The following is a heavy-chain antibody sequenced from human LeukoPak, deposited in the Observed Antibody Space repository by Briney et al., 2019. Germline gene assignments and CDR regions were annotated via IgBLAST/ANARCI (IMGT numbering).Heavy chain of an antibody. Sequence: EASVKVSCKASGYTFTSYAMNWVRQAPGQGLEWMGWINTNTGNPTYAQGFTGRFVFSLDTSVSTAYLQISSLKAEDTAVYYCARSYCSSTSCQRYYYYYYMDVWGKGTTVTVSS. V-gene: IGHV7-4-1*02. J-gene: IGHJ6*03. CDR2: INTNTGNP. D-gene: IGHD2-2*01. CDR3: ARSYCSSTSCQRYYYYYYMDV. CDR1: GYTFTSYA.